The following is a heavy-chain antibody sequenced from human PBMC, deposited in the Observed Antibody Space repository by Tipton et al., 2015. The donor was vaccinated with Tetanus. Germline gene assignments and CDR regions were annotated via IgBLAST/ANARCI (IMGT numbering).Heavy chain of an antibody. D-gene: IGHD5-24*01. J-gene: IGHJ3*01. CDR2: INHSGNT. Sequence: LRLSCAVYGASFSDYYWSWIRQAPGKGLEWIGEINHSGNTNHNPSLKSRVTLSVDTSKNQFSLKLNSVTAADTAVYYCARGGRDAYNNPLGAFDVWGRGTTVTVSS. V-gene: IGHV4-34*01. CDR1: GASFSDYY. CDR3: ARGGRDAYNNPLGAFDV.